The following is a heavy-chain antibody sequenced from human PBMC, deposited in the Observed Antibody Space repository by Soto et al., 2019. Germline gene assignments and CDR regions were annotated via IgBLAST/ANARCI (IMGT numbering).Heavy chain of an antibody. CDR2: ISSSSSYI. V-gene: IGHV3-21*01. D-gene: IGHD4-17*01. J-gene: IGHJ4*02. CDR3: ARTLGAVTTFAYDY. Sequence: GGSLRLSCAASGFTFSSYSMNWVRQAPGKGLEWVSSISSSSSYIYYADSVKGRFTISRDNAKNSLYLQMNSLRAEDTAVYYCARTLGAVTTFAYDYWGQGTLVTSPQ. CDR1: GFTFSSYS.